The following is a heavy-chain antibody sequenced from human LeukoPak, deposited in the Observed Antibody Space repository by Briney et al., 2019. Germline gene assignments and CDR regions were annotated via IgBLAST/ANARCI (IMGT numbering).Heavy chain of an antibody. CDR2: IRSKANSYAT. CDR1: GFTFSGSA. V-gene: IGHV3-73*01. CDR3: TRLHDILTGYYDY. D-gene: IGHD3-9*01. J-gene: IGHJ4*02. Sequence: PGGSLRLSCAASGFTFSGSATHWVRQASGKGLEWVGRIRSKANSYATAYAASVKGRFTISRDDSKNTAYLQMNSLKTEGTAVYYCTRLHDILTGYYDYWGQGTLVTVSS.